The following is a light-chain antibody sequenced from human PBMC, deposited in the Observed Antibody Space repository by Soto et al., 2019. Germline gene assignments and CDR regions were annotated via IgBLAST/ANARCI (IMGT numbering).Light chain of an antibody. Sequence: QSALTXPASVSGSPGQSITISCTGSSNDVGGYNYVSWYQQHPGQAPKLIIYEVSDRPSGVSPRFSGSKSGNTASLTISGLQVEDEADYFCTSYTSTIPYVFGSGTKVTVL. J-gene: IGLJ1*01. CDR1: SNDVGGYNY. CDR2: EVS. CDR3: TSYTSTIPYV. V-gene: IGLV2-14*01.